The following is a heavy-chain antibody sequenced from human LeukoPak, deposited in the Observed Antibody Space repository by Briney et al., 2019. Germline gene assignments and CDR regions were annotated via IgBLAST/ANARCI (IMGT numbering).Heavy chain of an antibody. V-gene: IGHV3-7*03. CDR1: GFTFSSYW. CDR3: AEVPGHSMVRGVIMRLAFDI. J-gene: IGHJ3*02. Sequence: GGSLRLSCAASGFTFSSYWMSWVRQAPGKGLEWVANIKQDGSEKYYVDSVKGRFTISRDNAKNSLYLQMNSLRAEDTAVYYCAEVPGHSMVRGVIMRLAFDIWGQGTMVTVSS. D-gene: IGHD3-10*01. CDR2: IKQDGSEK.